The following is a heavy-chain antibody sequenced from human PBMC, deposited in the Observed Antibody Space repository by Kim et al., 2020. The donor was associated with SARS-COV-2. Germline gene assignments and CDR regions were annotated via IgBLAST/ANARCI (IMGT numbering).Heavy chain of an antibody. J-gene: IGHJ4*02. CDR2: IYYSGST. D-gene: IGHD5-12*01. CDR3: ARHERRWLQLVPSSFDY. CDR1: GGSISSSSYY. Sequence: SETLSLTCTVSGGSISSSSYYWGWIRQPPGKGLEWIGSIYYSGSTYYNPSLKSRVTISVDTSKNQFSLKLSSVTAADTAVYYSARHERRWLQLVPSSFDYWGQGTLVTVSS. V-gene: IGHV4-39*01.